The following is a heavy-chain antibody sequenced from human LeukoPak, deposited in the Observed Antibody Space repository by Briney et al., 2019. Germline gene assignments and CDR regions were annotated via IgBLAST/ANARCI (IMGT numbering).Heavy chain of an antibody. V-gene: IGHV3-21*01. CDR2: ISSSSSYI. J-gene: IGHJ4*02. Sequence: GGSLRLSCVASGFIVSSNYLNWVRQAPGKGLEWVSSISSSSSYIYYADSVKGRFTISRDNAKNSLYLQMNSLRAEDTAVYYCAYHFDYWGQGTLVTVSS. CDR1: GFIVSSNY. CDR3: AYHFDY.